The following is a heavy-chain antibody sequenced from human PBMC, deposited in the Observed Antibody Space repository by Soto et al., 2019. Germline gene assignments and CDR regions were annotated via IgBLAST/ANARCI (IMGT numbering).Heavy chain of an antibody. Sequence: QVQLQESGPGVVKPSQTLFLTCTVSGGSFSSGDYYWSWVRQPPGKGLEWIGYIYYTGSTFNNPSLKSRVSTSIDTSKTQFSLKLSSVTAADTAVYYCARIHFGDEPSYYYYGMDVWGQGTTVTVSS. CDR2: IYYTGST. D-gene: IGHD4-17*01. CDR3: ARIHFGDEPSYYYYGMDV. V-gene: IGHV4-30-4*01. J-gene: IGHJ6*02. CDR1: GGSFSSGDYY.